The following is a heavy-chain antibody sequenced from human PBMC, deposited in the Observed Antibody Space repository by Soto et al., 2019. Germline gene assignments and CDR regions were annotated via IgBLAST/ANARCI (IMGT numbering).Heavy chain of an antibody. CDR2: ISGSGANT. Sequence: GGSLRLSCAASGFTFSGYAMTWVRQAPGKGLEWVSSISGSGANTYYADSVKGRFTISRDNSKNTLSLQINSLRADDTAVYYCAKSPDFYYYGMDVWGQGTTVTVSS. CDR1: GFTFSGYA. CDR3: AKSPDFYYYGMDV. V-gene: IGHV3-23*01. J-gene: IGHJ6*01.